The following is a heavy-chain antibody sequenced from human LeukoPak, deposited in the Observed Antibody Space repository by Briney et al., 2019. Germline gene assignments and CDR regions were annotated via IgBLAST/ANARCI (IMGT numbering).Heavy chain of an antibody. Sequence: GGSLRLSCAASGFTFTSYSMNWVRQAPGKGLEWVSSISSDSTYIYYADSVKGRFTISRDNAKNSLYLQMNSLRAEDTAVYYCARDRVGGSHDRYYYGMDVWGQGTTVTVSS. CDR3: ARDRVGGSHDRYYYGMDV. V-gene: IGHV3-21*01. CDR1: GFTFTSYS. D-gene: IGHD2-15*01. CDR2: ISSDSTYI. J-gene: IGHJ6*02.